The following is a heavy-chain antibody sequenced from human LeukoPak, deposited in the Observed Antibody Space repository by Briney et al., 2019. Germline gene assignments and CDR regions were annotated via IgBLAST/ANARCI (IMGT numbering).Heavy chain of an antibody. J-gene: IGHJ6*03. CDR3: ARDGGWYKRGLDYYYYYMDV. CDR2: IHWSSGRT. V-gene: IGHV3-20*04. Sequence: GGSLRLSCVASGFPFDDYGISWVRQSPGKGLEWVYRIHWSSGRTRYADSVGGRFTISRDNAKNSVYPHMHSLSPEDTAFYYCARDGGWYKRGLDYYYYYMDVWGKGTTVTISS. CDR1: GFPFDDYG. D-gene: IGHD6-19*01.